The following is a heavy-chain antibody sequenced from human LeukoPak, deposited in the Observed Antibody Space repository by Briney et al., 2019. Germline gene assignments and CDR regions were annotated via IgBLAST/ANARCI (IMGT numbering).Heavy chain of an antibody. J-gene: IGHJ4*02. Sequence: GASVKVSCKASGGTFSSYAISWVRQAPGQGLEWMGGIIPIFGTANYAQKFQGRVTMTRDMSTSAVYMELSSLRSEDTAVYYCARDAVRQQLVPLYWGQGTLVTVSS. CDR3: ARDAVRQQLVPLY. D-gene: IGHD6-13*01. CDR2: IIPIFGTA. V-gene: IGHV1-69*05. CDR1: GGTFSSYA.